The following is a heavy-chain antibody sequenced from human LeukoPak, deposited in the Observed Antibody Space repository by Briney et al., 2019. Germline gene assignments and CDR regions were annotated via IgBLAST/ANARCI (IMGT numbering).Heavy chain of an antibody. D-gene: IGHD6-13*01. CDR2: VFYPGST. J-gene: IGHJ4*02. CDR1: GGPIDRHY. Sequence: SGTLSLTCTVSGGPIDRHYWSWIRQPPGKGLEWIGYVFYPGSTNYNPSLKSRVTMSLGTSRDQFSLRLTSVTAADTVIYYCASRPAGSTWYGVFDYWSQGTLVTVSS. V-gene: IGHV4-59*11. CDR3: ASRPAGSTWYGVFDY.